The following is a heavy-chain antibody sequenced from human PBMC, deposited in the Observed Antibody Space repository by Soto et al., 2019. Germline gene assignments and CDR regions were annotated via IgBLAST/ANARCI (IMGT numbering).Heavy chain of an antibody. D-gene: IGHD2-21*01. J-gene: IGHJ4*02. CDR3: SRDEKYIVDY. CDR1: GYPFTKYG. CDR2: ISAKNGKT. V-gene: IGHV1-18*01. Sequence: ASVKVSCKTSGYPFTKYGITWVRQAPGQGLEWMGWISAKNGKTQYAQKIHDRVTMTTDTSTSTVYMELRSLGSDDTVVYYCSRDEKYIVDYWGQGTLVTVSS.